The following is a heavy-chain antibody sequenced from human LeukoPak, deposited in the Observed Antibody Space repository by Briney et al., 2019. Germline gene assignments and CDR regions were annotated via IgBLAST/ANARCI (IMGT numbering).Heavy chain of an antibody. J-gene: IGHJ6*04. V-gene: IGHV4-34*01. D-gene: IGHD6-13*01. CDR1: GRSLSVYY. CDR2: TNHSAST. Sequence: SETLSLTCAVYGRSLSVYYGRWDSQPAGKGREWICETNHSASTNYNPSLKSRVTISVDTSKNQFSLKPSSVTASDTAVYYCARGGRIAYGMDVWGKVTTVTVSS. CDR3: ARGGRIAYGMDV.